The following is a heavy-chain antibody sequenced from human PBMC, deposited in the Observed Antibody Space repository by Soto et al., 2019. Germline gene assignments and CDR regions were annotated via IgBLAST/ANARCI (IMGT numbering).Heavy chain of an antibody. CDR2: IYPGDSDT. V-gene: IGHV5-51*01. J-gene: IGHJ5*02. CDR1: GYSFTSYR. CDR3: ARGYYDSSGYRNWFDP. Sequence: PGESLKISCKGSGYSFTSYRIGWVRQMPGKGLEWMGIIYPGDSDTRYSPSFQGQVTISADKSISTAYLQWSSLKASDTAMHYCARGYYDSSGYRNWFDPWGQGTLVTAPQ. D-gene: IGHD3-22*01.